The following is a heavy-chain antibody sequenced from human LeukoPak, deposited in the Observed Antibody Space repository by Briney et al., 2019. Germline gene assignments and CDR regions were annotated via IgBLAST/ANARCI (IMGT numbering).Heavy chain of an antibody. Sequence: SGTLSLTCAVSGGSISSSNWWSWVRQPPGKGLEWIGEIYHSGSTNYNPSLKSRVTISVDKSKNQFSLKLSSVTAADPAVYYCARTSFCGGDCLYYFDYWGQGTLVTVSS. V-gene: IGHV4-4*02. CDR2: IYHSGST. D-gene: IGHD2-21*02. CDR1: GGSISSSNW. J-gene: IGHJ4*02. CDR3: ARTSFCGGDCLYYFDY.